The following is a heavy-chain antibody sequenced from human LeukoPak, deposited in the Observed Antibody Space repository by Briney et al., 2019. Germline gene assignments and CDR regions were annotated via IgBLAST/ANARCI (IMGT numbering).Heavy chain of an antibody. V-gene: IGHV3-7*01. CDR1: GFTFSHYW. J-gene: IGHJ4*02. CDR3: ARAGYTYTTLYY. Sequence: PGGSLRLSCAASGFTFSHYWMTWIRQAPGKGLELVANIKQDGSEKYYVDSVKGRFTISRDNAKNSLYLQMNSLRVDDTALYYCARAGYTYTTLYYWGQGTLVTVSS. D-gene: IGHD5-18*01. CDR2: IKQDGSEK.